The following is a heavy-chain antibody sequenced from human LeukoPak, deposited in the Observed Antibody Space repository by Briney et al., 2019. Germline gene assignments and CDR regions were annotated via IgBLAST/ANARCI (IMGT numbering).Heavy chain of an antibody. D-gene: IGHD1-20*01. CDR1: GFTFYSYA. V-gene: IGHV3-23*01. CDR3: ASDNWNDEASFDY. CDR2: ISGTDGST. J-gene: IGHJ4*02. Sequence: QPGGSLRLSCAASGFTFYSYAMNWVRQAPGKGLEWVSTISGTDGSTYYADSVKGRFTISRDNSKNTLYLQMNSLRTEDTAVYYCASDNWNDEASFDYWGQGTLVTVSS.